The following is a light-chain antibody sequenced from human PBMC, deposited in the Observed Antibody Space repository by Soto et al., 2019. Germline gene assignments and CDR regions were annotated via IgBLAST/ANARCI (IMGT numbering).Light chain of an antibody. Sequence: EIVLTQSPGTLSLSPGQRATLSCRASQSVSSSYLAWYQQKPGQAPRLLMYGASSRATGIPARFSGSGSGTDFTLTINRRQPEDLAVYYCQQYGNSPPGTFSRGTKVEIK. J-gene: IGKJ1*01. CDR3: QQYGNSPPGT. V-gene: IGKV3-20*01. CDR2: GAS. CDR1: QSVSSSY.